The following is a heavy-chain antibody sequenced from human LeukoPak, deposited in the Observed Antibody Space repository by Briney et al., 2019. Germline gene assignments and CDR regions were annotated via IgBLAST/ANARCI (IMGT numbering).Heavy chain of an antibody. CDR3: ATIAVAGRDDY. J-gene: IGHJ4*02. Sequence: GESLKISCKGSGYSFTSYWISWVRQLPGKGLEWMGRIDPTDSYTNYSPSFQGHVTISADKSISTAYLQWSSLKASDTAMYYCATIAVAGRDDYWGQGTLVTVSS. D-gene: IGHD6-19*01. V-gene: IGHV5-10-1*01. CDR2: IDPTDSYT. CDR1: GYSFTSYW.